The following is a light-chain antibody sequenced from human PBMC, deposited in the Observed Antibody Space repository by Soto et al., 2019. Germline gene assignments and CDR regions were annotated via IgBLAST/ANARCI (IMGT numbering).Light chain of an antibody. Sequence: QSVLTQPASVSGSPGQSITISCTGTRSDIGDYNYVSWYQQHPGKAPKLIIFDVTDRPSRVSDRFSGSKSGNTASLTISGLQAEDEADYYCTSYSITSALEVFGGGTKLTVL. CDR3: TSYSITSALEV. CDR2: DVT. CDR1: RSDIGDYNY. J-gene: IGLJ2*01. V-gene: IGLV2-14*03.